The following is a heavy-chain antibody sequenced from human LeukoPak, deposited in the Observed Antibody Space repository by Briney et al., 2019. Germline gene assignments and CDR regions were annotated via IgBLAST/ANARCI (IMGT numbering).Heavy chain of an antibody. D-gene: IGHD5-18*01. V-gene: IGHV4-61*02. CDR2: IYTSGST. CDR1: GGSISSGSYY. CDR3: AREGGRGYTAMTIIDY. Sequence: SETLSLTCTVSGGSISSGSYYWSWIRQPAGKGLEWIGRIYTSGSTNYNPSLKSRVTISVDTSKNQFSLKLSSVTPADTAVYYCAREGGRGYTAMTIIDYWGQGTLVTVSS. J-gene: IGHJ4*02.